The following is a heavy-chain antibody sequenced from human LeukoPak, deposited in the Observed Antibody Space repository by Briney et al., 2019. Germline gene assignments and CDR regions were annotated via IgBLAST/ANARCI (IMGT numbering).Heavy chain of an antibody. Sequence: SETLSLXCTVSGGSISSYYWSWIRQPAGKGLEWIGRIYTSGSTNYNPSLKSRVTMSVDTSKNQFSLKLSSVTAADTAVYYCARVGYCSSTSCPPDYWGQGTLVTVSS. CDR2: IYTSGST. CDR1: GGSISSYY. CDR3: ARVGYCSSTSCPPDY. V-gene: IGHV4-4*07. D-gene: IGHD2-2*01. J-gene: IGHJ4*02.